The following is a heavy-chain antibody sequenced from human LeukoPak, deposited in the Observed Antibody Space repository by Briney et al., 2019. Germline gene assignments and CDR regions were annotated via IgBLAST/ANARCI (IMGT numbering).Heavy chain of an antibody. Sequence: GSLRLSCAASGFTFCNYAMSWVRQAPGEGLEWVSSISGSGDGTYYADSVKGRFTFSRDNSKNTLDLQMSSLRAEDTAVYYCAKTTTMDVWGKGTTVTVPS. D-gene: IGHD4-17*01. J-gene: IGHJ6*03. CDR3: AKTTTMDV. CDR1: GFTFCNYA. V-gene: IGHV3-23*01. CDR2: ISGSGDGT.